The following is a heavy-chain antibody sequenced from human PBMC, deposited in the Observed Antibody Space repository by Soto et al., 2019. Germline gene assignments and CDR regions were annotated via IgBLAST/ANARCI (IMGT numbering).Heavy chain of an antibody. Sequence: SETLSLTCAVYGGSFSGYYWSWIRQPPGKGLEWIGEINHSGSTNYNPSLKSRVTISVDTSKNQFSLKLSSVTAADTAVYYCARAKGERSYDFWSGYYRRPQINYYGMDVWGQGTTVTVSS. J-gene: IGHJ6*02. CDR2: INHSGST. CDR1: GGSFSGYY. V-gene: IGHV4-34*01. D-gene: IGHD3-3*01. CDR3: ARAKGERSYDFWSGYYRRPQINYYGMDV.